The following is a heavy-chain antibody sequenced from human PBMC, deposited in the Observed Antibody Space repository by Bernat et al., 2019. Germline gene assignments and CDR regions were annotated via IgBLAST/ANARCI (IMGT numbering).Heavy chain of an antibody. Sequence: QVQLVESGGGVVQPGGSLRLSCAASGFTFSSYGMHWVRQAPGKGLEWVAFIRYDGSNKYYADSVRGRFTISRDNSKNTLYLQMNSLRAEDTAVYYCAKPGDYVGWRNWFDPWGQGTLVTVSS. CDR3: AKPGDYVGWRNWFDP. CDR1: GFTFSSYG. D-gene: IGHD4-17*01. V-gene: IGHV3-30*02. CDR2: IRYDGSNK. J-gene: IGHJ5*02.